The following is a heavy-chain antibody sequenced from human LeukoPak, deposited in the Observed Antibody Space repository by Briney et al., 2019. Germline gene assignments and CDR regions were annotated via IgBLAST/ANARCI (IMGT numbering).Heavy chain of an antibody. Sequence: ASVKVSCKASGYIFTNFAIHWVRQAPGQRLEWVGWVNGGNGNTKYSQKFQGRVTITADESTSTAYMELSSLRSEDTAVYYCARDFRVGYCSSTSCYGLFDYWGQGTLVTVSS. CDR1: GYIFTNFA. J-gene: IGHJ4*02. V-gene: IGHV1-3*01. D-gene: IGHD2-2*01. CDR3: ARDFRVGYCSSTSCYGLFDY. CDR2: VNGGNGNT.